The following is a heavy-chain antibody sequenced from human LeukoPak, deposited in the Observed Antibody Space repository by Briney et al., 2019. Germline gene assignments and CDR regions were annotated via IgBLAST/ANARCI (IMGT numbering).Heavy chain of an antibody. J-gene: IGHJ4*02. Sequence: GGSLRLSCAASGFTFDDYAMHWVRHAPGKGLEWVSGISWNSGSIVYADSVKGRFTISRDNANNSLYLQMNSLRAEDTALYYCAKTHDYGDYAVDYWGQGTLVTVSS. V-gene: IGHV3-9*01. CDR3: AKTHDYGDYAVDY. CDR2: ISWNSGSI. CDR1: GFTFDDYA. D-gene: IGHD4-17*01.